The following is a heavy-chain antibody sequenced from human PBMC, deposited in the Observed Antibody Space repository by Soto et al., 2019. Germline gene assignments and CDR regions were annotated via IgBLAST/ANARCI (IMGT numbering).Heavy chain of an antibody. CDR3: ARGGFCTSTTCRVGNWFDP. J-gene: IGHJ5*02. Sequence: KTSETLSLTCVVYGGSFSGYYWSWIRQSPGKGLEWIGGTNHRGSTNYNPSLESRVTISVDTSKNQFSLKLPSVTAADTAMYYCARGGFCTSTTCRVGNWFDPWGQGTLVTVSS. V-gene: IGHV4-34*01. CDR2: TNHRGST. CDR1: GGSFSGYY. D-gene: IGHD2-2*01.